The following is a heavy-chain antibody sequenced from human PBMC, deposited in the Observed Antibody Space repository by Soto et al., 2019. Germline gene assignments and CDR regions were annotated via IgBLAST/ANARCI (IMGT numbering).Heavy chain of an antibody. D-gene: IGHD3-22*01. V-gene: IGHV4-31*03. CDR2: IYYSGST. CDR3: ARDYYYDSSGYHYFDY. Sequence: SETLSLTCTVSGGSISSGGYYWSWIRQHPGKGLEWIGYIYYSGSTYYNPSLKSRVTISVDTSKNQFSLKLSSVTAADTAVYYCARDYYYDSSGYHYFDYWGQGTLVTVSS. CDR1: GGSISSGGYY. J-gene: IGHJ4*02.